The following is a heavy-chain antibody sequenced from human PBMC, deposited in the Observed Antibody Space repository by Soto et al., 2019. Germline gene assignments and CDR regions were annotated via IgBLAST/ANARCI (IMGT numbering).Heavy chain of an antibody. J-gene: IGHJ4*02. Sequence: ASVKVSCKASGYTFTSYGISWVRQAPGQGLEWMGWISAYNGNTNYAQKLQGRVTMTTDTSTSTAYMELRSLRSDETAVYYCARDNVYSSSWTHFDYWGQGTLVTVSS. CDR2: ISAYNGNT. CDR3: ARDNVYSSSWTHFDY. V-gene: IGHV1-18*04. D-gene: IGHD6-13*01. CDR1: GYTFTSYG.